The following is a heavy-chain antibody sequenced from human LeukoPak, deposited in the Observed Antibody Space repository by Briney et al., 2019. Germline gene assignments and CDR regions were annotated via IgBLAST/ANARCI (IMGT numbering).Heavy chain of an antibody. J-gene: IGHJ4*02. CDR2: IYYSGST. CDR1: GGSIRSYY. CDR3: ARDERDYYGSGSYYRN. D-gene: IGHD3-10*01. Sequence: PSETLSLTCTVSGGSIRSYYWSWIRQPPGKGLEWIGYIYYSGSTNYNPSLKSRVTMSVDTSKNQFSLKLSSVTAADTAVYYCARDERDYYGSGSYYRNWGQGSLVTVSS. V-gene: IGHV4-59*12.